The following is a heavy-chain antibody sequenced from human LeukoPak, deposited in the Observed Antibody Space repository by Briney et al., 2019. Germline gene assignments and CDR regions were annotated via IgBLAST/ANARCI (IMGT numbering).Heavy chain of an antibody. CDR2: ISYDGSNK. Sequence: GGSLRLSCAASGFTFSSYGMHWVRQAPGKGLEWVAVISYDGSNKYYADSVKGRFTISRDNSKNTLYLQMNSLRAEDTAVYYCAKERGDSSGYYLDYWGQGTLVTVSS. D-gene: IGHD3-22*01. V-gene: IGHV3-30*18. CDR3: AKERGDSSGYYLDY. CDR1: GFTFSSYG. J-gene: IGHJ4*02.